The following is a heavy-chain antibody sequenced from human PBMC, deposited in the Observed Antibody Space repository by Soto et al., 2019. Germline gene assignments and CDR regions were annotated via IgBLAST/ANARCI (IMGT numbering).Heavy chain of an antibody. CDR1: GFTFSSYA. CDR2: ISYDGSNK. CDR3: VKDHGTAMIRGGLDA. V-gene: IGHV3-30-3*01. Sequence: GGSLRLSCAASGFTFSSYAMHWVRQAPGKGLEWVAVISYDGSNKYYADSVKGRFTISRDNSKNTLYLQMNSLRAEDTAVYYCVKDHGTAMIRGGLDAWGQGALVTVSS. D-gene: IGHD3-10*01. J-gene: IGHJ5*02.